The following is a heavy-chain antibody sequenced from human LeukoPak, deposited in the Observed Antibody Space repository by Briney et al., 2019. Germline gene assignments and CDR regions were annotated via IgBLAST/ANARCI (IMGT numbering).Heavy chain of an antibody. CDR2: ISGSGGTT. V-gene: IGHV3-23*01. J-gene: IGHJ4*02. CDR1: GFTFSSYA. Sequence: GGSLRLSCAASGFTFSSYAMSWVRQAPGKGLELVSGISGSGGTTYYADSVKGRFTISRDNSKNTLYLQLNSLRAEDTAIYYCAKDLAYYYDSTGYYFDYWGQGTLITVSS. D-gene: IGHD3-22*01. CDR3: AKDLAYYYDSTGYYFDY.